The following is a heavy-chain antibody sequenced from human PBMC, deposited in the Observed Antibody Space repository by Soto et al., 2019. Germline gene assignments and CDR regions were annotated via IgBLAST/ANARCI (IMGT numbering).Heavy chain of an antibody. CDR1: GFTFSSYG. V-gene: IGHV3-30*18. CDR3: AKGRDYDFWSGDPKYYFDY. CDR2: ISYDGSNK. J-gene: IGHJ4*02. Sequence: QVQLVESGGGVVQPGRSLRLSCAASGFTFSSYGMHWVRQAPGKGLEWVAVISYDGSNKYYADSVKGRFTISRDNSKNTLYLQMNSLRAEDTAVYYCAKGRDYDFWSGDPKYYFDYWGQGTLVTVSS. D-gene: IGHD3-3*01.